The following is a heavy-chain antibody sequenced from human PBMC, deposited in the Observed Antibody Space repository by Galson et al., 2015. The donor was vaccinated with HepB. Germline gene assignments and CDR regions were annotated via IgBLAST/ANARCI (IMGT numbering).Heavy chain of an antibody. CDR1: GFSFSNYW. Sequence: SLRLSCAASGFSFSNYWVTWVRQVPGKGLEWVANIKQDGSETYYVESMKGRVTISRDNAQNSLYLQMNSLRGEDTAIYYCARAAARRLRGFGEMYHYYNGMDVWGQGTTVIVSS. CDR2: IKQDGSET. CDR3: ARAAARRLRGFGEMYHYYNGMDV. V-gene: IGHV3-7*03. D-gene: IGHD3-10*01. J-gene: IGHJ6*02.